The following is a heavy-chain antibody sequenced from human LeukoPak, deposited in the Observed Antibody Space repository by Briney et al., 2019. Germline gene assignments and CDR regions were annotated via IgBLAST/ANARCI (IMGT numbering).Heavy chain of an antibody. CDR1: GFSFSSYS. D-gene: IGHD2/OR15-2a*01. V-gene: IGHV3-21*01. CDR2: ISSSSNYI. Sequence: GGSVRLFCGACGFSFSSYSMKGVRRSPGKGLECVSSISSSSNYIYYADSVKGRFTISRDNAKTSLYLQMNSLRAEDTAVYYCATVSIIIVPYYAFDIWGQGTMVTVSS. CDR3: ATVSIIIVPYYAFDI. J-gene: IGHJ3*02.